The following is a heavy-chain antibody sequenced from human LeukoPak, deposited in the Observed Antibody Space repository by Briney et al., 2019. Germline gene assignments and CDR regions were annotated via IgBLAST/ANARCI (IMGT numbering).Heavy chain of an antibody. CDR2: IYYSGST. CDR3: ARGPYYYDSSGYPDWFDP. CDR1: GGSISSSSYY. Sequence: PSETLSLTCTVSGGSISSSSYYWGWIRQPPGKGLEWIGSIYYSGSTYYNPSLKSRVTISVDTSKNQFSLKLSSVTAADTDVYFFARGPYYYDSSGYPDWFDPWGQGTLVTVSS. V-gene: IGHV4-39*07. J-gene: IGHJ5*02. D-gene: IGHD3-22*01.